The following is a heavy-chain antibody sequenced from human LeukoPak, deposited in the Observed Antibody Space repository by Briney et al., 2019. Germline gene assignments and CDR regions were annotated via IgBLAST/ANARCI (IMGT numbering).Heavy chain of an antibody. Sequence: ASVKVSCKASGYTFTSYAMHWVRQAPGQRLEWMGWINAGNGNTKYSQKFQGRVTITRDTSASTAYMELSSLRSEDTAVYYCARDRDGSGRSHFDPWGQGTLVTVSS. V-gene: IGHV1-3*01. J-gene: IGHJ5*02. CDR3: ARDRDGSGRSHFDP. CDR2: INAGNGNT. CDR1: GYTFTSYA. D-gene: IGHD3-10*01.